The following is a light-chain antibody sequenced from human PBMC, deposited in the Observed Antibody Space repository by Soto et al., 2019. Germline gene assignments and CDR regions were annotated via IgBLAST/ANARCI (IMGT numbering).Light chain of an antibody. V-gene: IGKV3-15*01. Sequence: EIVMTQSPATLSVSPGERVTLSCRASQSVRSNLAWYQQKPGQAPRLLIYDASTRATGIPASISGSGSGTEFTLTISSLQSEDFAVYYCQQYDNWRTFGQGTKVEIK. CDR1: QSVRSN. CDR3: QQYDNWRT. CDR2: DAS. J-gene: IGKJ1*01.